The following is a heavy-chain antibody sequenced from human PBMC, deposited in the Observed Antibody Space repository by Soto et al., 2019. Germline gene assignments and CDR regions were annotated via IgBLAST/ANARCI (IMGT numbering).Heavy chain of an antibody. J-gene: IGHJ6*02. D-gene: IGHD6-13*01. CDR2: INAGNGNT. Sequence: GASVKVSCTASGYTFTSYALHWVRQAPGQRLEWMGWINAGNGNTKYSQKFQGRVTITRDTSASTAYMELSSLRSEDTAVYYCARDGQQQLRRVYYYYYGMDVWGQGTTVTVSS. V-gene: IGHV1-3*01. CDR3: ARDGQQQLRRVYYYYYGMDV. CDR1: GYTFTSYA.